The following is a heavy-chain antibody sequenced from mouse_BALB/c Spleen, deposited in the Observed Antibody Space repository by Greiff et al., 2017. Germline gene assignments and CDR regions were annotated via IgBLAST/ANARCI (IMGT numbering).Heavy chain of an antibody. CDR2: INPSTGYT. J-gene: IGHJ4*01. Sequence: VQLQQSGAELAKPGASVKMSCKASGYTFTSYWMHWVKQRPGQGLEWIGYINPSTGYTEYNQKFKDKATLTADKSSSTAYMQLSSLTSEDSAVYYCARQVYYDYDDAMDYWGQGTSVTVSA. D-gene: IGHD2-4*01. CDR1: GYTFTSYW. V-gene: IGHV1-7*01. CDR3: ARQVYYDYDDAMDY.